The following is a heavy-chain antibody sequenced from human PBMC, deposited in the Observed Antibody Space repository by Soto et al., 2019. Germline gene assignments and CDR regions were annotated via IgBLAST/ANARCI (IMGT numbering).Heavy chain of an antibody. J-gene: IGHJ6*02. Sequence: GESLKISCKGSGYSSTSYWISCVRQMPGKGLEWMGRIDPSDSYTNYSPSFQGDVTISADKSISTAYLQWSSRKASDTTMYCRARHHEEDDSSGYYRRSHFHDMDVWGQGTTLAVSS. CDR2: IDPSDSYT. CDR1: GYSSTSYW. D-gene: IGHD3-22*01. CDR3: ARHHEEDDSSGYYRRSHFHDMDV. V-gene: IGHV5-10-1*01.